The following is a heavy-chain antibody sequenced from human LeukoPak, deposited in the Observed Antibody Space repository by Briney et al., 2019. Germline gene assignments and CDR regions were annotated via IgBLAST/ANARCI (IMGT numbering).Heavy chain of an antibody. CDR3: ARDGDCSGGSCSLALDF. J-gene: IGHJ3*01. CDR2: IYYSGST. CDR1: GGSISSYY. D-gene: IGHD2-15*01. Sequence: PSETLSLTCSVSGGSISSYYWNWIRQPPGKGLEWIGYIYYSGSTNYSPSLKSRVTMSVDKSKNHFSLKLSSVTAADTAVYYCARDGDCSGGSCSLALDFWGQGTLVTVSS. V-gene: IGHV4-59*12.